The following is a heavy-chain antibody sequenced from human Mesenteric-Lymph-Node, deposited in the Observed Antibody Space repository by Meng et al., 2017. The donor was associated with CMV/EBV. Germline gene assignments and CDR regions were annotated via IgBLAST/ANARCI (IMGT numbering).Heavy chain of an antibody. J-gene: IGHJ4*02. CDR1: GGTFSSYA. Sequence: SVKVSCKASGGTFSSYAISWVRQAPGQRLEWMGGIIPILGIANYAQKFQGRVTITADKSTSTAYMELSSLRSEDTAVYYCARDYGNNSFDYWGQGTLVTISS. CDR3: ARDYGNNSFDY. CDR2: IIPILGIA. D-gene: IGHD1/OR15-1a*01. V-gene: IGHV1-69*10.